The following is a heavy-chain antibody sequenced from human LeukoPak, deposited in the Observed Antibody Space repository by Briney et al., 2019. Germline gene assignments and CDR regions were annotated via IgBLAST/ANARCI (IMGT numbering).Heavy chain of an antibody. J-gene: IGHJ4*02. Sequence: GSLRLSCLVSGFTFNYFGMNWVRQAPAKGLEWFSYISSDSRTVDYADSVKGRLTISRDNARNSPYLQMNSLKAEDTAVYYCAKDLYDILTGSPDYWGQGTLVTVSS. CDR1: GFTFNYFG. CDR2: ISSDSRTV. D-gene: IGHD3-9*01. V-gene: IGHV3-48*01. CDR3: AKDLYDILTGSPDY.